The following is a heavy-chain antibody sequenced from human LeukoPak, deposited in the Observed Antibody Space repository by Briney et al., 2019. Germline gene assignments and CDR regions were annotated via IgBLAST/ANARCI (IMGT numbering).Heavy chain of an antibody. V-gene: IGHV3-30*02. CDR1: GFTFSSYG. D-gene: IGHD1-26*01. J-gene: IGHJ4*02. CDR2: IRYDGSNK. Sequence: GGSLRLSCAASGFTFSSYGMHWVRQAPGKGLEWVAFIRYDGSNKYYADSVKGRFTISRDNSKNTLYLQMNSLRAEDTAVYYCAKDKARVGASTLDYWGQGTLVTVSS. CDR3: AKDKARVGASTLDY.